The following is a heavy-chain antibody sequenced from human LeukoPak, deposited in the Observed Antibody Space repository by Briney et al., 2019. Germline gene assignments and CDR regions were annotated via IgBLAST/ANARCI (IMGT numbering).Heavy chain of an antibody. J-gene: IGHJ3*02. Sequence: GGSLRLSCAASGFXFSSYSINWVRHGPEKGLEWVSSISSSGTYIYYADSVKGRFTISRDNAKNSVYLQMNSLRAEDTAVYYCTRRGHAAVATQKDDALDIWGQGTMVTVSS. D-gene: IGHD6-13*01. CDR1: GFXFSSYS. V-gene: IGHV3-21*01. CDR2: ISSSGTYI. CDR3: TRRGHAAVATQKDDALDI.